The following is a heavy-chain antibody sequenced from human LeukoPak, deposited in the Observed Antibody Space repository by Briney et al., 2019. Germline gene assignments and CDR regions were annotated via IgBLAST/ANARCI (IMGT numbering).Heavy chain of an antibody. CDR1: GYDFTSYW. CDR2: IYPGDSDT. CDR3: ARWAVATTNYFDY. V-gene: IGHV5-51*01. J-gene: IGHJ4*02. Sequence: GESLKISCKGSGYDFTSYWIGWVRHMPGKGLEWMGIIYPGDSDTRYSPSFQGQVTISVDKSISTAYLQWSSLEASDTAMYYCARWAVATTNYFDYWGQGTLVTVSS. D-gene: IGHD5-12*01.